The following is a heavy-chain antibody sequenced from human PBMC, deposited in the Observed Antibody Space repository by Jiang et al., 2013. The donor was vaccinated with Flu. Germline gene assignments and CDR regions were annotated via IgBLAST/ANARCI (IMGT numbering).Heavy chain of an antibody. CDR1: GYTFTSYG. Sequence: GAEVKKPGASVKASCKASGYTFTSYGISWVRQAPGQGLEWMGWISAYNGNTNYAQKLQGRVTMTTDTSTSTAYMELRSLRSDDTAVYYCARGLWRGGNPLENWFDPWGQGTLVTVSS. CDR3: ARGLWRGGNPLENWFDP. CDR2: ISAYNGNT. D-gene: IGHD4-23*01. V-gene: IGHV1-18*01. J-gene: IGHJ5*02.